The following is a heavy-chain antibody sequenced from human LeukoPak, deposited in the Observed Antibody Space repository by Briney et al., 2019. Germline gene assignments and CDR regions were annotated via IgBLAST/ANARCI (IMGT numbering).Heavy chain of an antibody. CDR3: ARDRTSTSNWEFVH. CDR2: INPNTGGA. V-gene: IGHV1-2*04. J-gene: IGHJ4*02. CDR1: GYTFADYF. Sequence: ASVKVSCKASGYTFADYFIHWVRQAPGQGLEWMGRINPNTGGAEYAPKFQGWVTMTRDTSISTAYVEVSRLISDNTAVYYCARDRTSTSNWEFVHWGQGTLVIVSS. D-gene: IGHD1-26*01.